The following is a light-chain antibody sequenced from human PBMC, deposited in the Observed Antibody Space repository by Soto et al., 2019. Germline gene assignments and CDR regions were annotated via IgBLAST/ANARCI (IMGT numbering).Light chain of an antibody. CDR2: EVS. V-gene: IGLV2-14*01. CDR3: SSYTSSNTWV. J-gene: IGLJ3*02. Sequence: QSALTQPASVSGSPGQSITISCTGTSSDFGGYNYVSWYQHLPGKAPKLMIYEVSNRPSGVSNRFSGSKSGNTASLTISGLQAEDEDDYYCSSYTSSNTWVFGGGTKVTVL. CDR1: SSDFGGYNY.